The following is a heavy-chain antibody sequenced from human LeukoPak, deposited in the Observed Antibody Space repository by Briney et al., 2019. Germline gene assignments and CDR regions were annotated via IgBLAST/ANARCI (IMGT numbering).Heavy chain of an antibody. CDR1: GFTFSSYA. CDR2: ISGSGGST. CDR3: AKPGYCSGGSCLYFDY. Sequence: GGSLRLSCAASGFTFSSYAMSWVRQAPGKGLEWVSAISGSGGSTYYADSVKGRFTISRDNSKNTLYLQMNSLRAEDTAVYYCAKPGYCSGGSCLYFDYWGQGTLVTVSS. J-gene: IGHJ4*02. V-gene: IGHV3-23*01. D-gene: IGHD2-15*01.